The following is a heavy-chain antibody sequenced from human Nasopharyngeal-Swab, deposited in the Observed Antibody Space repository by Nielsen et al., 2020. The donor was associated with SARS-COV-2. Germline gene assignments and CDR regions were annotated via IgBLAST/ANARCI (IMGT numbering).Heavy chain of an antibody. V-gene: IGHV3-9*01. J-gene: IGHJ6*02. D-gene: IGHD2-2*01. CDR2: ISWNSGSM. CDR3: AKDISPVVPYGMDV. Sequence: VRQAPGKCLEWVSGISWNSGSMGYADSVKGRFSISRDNAKNSLYLQMNSLRAEDTALYYCAKDISPVVPYGMDVWGQGTTVTVSS.